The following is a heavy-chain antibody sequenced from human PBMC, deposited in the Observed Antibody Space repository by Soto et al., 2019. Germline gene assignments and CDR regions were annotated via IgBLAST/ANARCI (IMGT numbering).Heavy chain of an antibody. CDR2: ISGSGGST. J-gene: IGHJ6*02. Sequence: EVQLLESGGGLVQPGGSLRLSCAASGFTFSSYAMSWVRQAPGKGLEWVSAISGSGGSTYYADSVKGRFTISRDNSKNTLYRQMNSLRAEDTAVYYCVKGPPRDGGYWGLGEQPGEFYYYYGMDVWVQGTTVTVSS. D-gene: IGHD3-16*01. CDR1: GFTFSSYA. V-gene: IGHV3-23*01. CDR3: VKGPPRDGGYWGLGEQPGEFYYYYGMDV.